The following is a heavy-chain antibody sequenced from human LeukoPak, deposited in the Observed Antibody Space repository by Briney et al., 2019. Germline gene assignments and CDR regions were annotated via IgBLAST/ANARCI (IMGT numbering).Heavy chain of an antibody. V-gene: IGHV1-2*02. CDR2: ITPSGGT. CDR3: ARDRYGDGFAHLDY. CDR1: GYSFTNYS. J-gene: IGHJ4*02. Sequence: SSVNVSCKASGYSFTNYSLLVVRGPPGQGLEWMGWITPSGGTNYPQKFQGRVAITWDTSITTAYMDLSRLTSDDTAVYYCARDRYGDGFAHLDYWGQGALVTVSS. D-gene: IGHD5-24*01.